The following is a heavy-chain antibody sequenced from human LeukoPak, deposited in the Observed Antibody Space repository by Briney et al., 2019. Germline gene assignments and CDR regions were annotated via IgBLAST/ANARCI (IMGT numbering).Heavy chain of an antibody. J-gene: IGHJ4*02. CDR2: IYTSGST. CDR3: ARESTLAGTARYLDS. CDR1: GGSISSYY. V-gene: IGHV4-4*07. D-gene: IGHD6-13*01. Sequence: SETLSLTCTVSGGSISSYYWTWVRQPAGKGLEWIGRIYTSGSTNYSPSLKSRVTMSVDTSKSEFSLKLNSVTAADTAVYYCARESTLAGTARYLDSWGQGTLVTVSS.